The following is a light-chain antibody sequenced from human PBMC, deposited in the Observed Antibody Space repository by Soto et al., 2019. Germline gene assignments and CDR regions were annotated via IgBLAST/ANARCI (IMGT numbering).Light chain of an antibody. V-gene: IGLV1-47*02. J-gene: IGLJ3*02. CDR3: AAWDDSLSGWV. Sequence: QSVLTQPPSASGTPGQRVTISCSGSSSNIGTNFVYWYQQLPGTAPKLLIFSNAQRPSGVPDLFSGSRSGTSASLAISGLRSEDEADYCCAAWDDSLSGWVFGGGTKLTVL. CDR1: SSNIGTNF. CDR2: SNA.